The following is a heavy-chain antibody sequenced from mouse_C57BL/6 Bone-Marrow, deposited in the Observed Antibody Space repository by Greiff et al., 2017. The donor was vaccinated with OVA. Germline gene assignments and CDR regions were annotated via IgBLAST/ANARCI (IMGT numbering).Heavy chain of an antibody. J-gene: IGHJ2*01. CDR1: GYSFTGYY. CDR2: INPSTGGT. D-gene: IGHD1-1*01. V-gene: IGHV1-42*01. CDR3: SRWGAHYYGSSWFDY. Sequence: EVQLQQSGPELVKPGASVKISCKASGYSFTGYYMNWVKQSPEKSLEWIGEINPSTGGTTYNQKFKAKATLTVAKSSSTAYMQLKSLTSEDSAVYFCSRWGAHYYGSSWFDYWGQGTTLTVSS.